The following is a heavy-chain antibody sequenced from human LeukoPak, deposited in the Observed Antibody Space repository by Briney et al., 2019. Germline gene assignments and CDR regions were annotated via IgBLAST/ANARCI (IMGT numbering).Heavy chain of an antibody. CDR1: GFTFTDHP. D-gene: IGHD3-16*01. V-gene: IGHV3-69-1*01. CDR2: IGGDGIA. J-gene: IGHJ4*02. Sequence: GGSLRLSCVASGFTFTDHPMNWVRQAPGKGLEWISYIGGDGIAFYADSVKGRFTASKDDARKSMYLQMNSLRVEDTAVYYCAKDRANWAIDDWGQGPLVTVSS. CDR3: AKDRANWAIDD.